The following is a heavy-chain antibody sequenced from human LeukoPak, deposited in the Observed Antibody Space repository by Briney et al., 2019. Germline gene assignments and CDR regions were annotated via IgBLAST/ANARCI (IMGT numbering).Heavy chain of an antibody. D-gene: IGHD2-21*02. Sequence: GESLKISCKASGYSFTTYWIGWVRQMPGKGLEWMGIIFPADSDTRYSPSFQGQVTVSADKSISTAYLQWGSLKASDTAMYYCARWVTADRGKKDAFDVWGQGTMVTVSS. CDR3: ARWVTADRGKKDAFDV. J-gene: IGHJ3*01. CDR2: IFPADSDT. V-gene: IGHV5-51*01. CDR1: GYSFTTYW.